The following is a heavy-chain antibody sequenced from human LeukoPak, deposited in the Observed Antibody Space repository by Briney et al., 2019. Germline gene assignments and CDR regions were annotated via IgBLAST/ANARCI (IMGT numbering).Heavy chain of an antibody. J-gene: IGHJ5*02. CDR3: ARKLEQWLNWFDP. CDR1: GGSISSSNW. CDR2: IYHSGST. Sequence: SGTLSLTCAVSGGSISSSNWWSWVRQPPGKGLEWIGEIYHSGSTNYNPSLKSRVTISVDKSKNQFSLKLSSVTAADTAVHYCARKLEQWLNWFDPWGQGTLVTVSS. D-gene: IGHD6-19*01. V-gene: IGHV4-4*02.